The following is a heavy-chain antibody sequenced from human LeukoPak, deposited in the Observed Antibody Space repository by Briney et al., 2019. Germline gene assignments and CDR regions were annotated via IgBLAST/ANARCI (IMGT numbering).Heavy chain of an antibody. CDR1: GFTFTGYY. J-gene: IGHJ6*02. CDR2: MNPNSGDT. CDR3: ARWDSDYYYYYSLDV. D-gene: IGHD1-26*01. V-gene: IGHV1-2*02. Sequence: ASVKVSCKASGFTFTGYYTHWMRQAPGQGLEWMGWMNPNSGDTLYAPKFQGRVTMTRDTSLSTAYMELHRLTSDDSAIYYCARWDSDYYYYYSLDVWGQGTAVTVPS.